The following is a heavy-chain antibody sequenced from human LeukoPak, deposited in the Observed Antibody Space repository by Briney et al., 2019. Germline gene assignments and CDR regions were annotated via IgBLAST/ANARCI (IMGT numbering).Heavy chain of an antibody. CDR2: INPNSGGT. V-gene: IGHV1-2*02. CDR1: GCTFTGYY. Sequence: ASVKVSCKASGCTFTGYYMHWVRQAPGQGLEWMGWINPNSGGTNYAQKFQGRVTMTRDTSISTAYMELSRLRSDDTAVYYCARDDPSIVRGVIIELFDYWGQGTLVTVSS. J-gene: IGHJ4*02. D-gene: IGHD3-10*01. CDR3: ARDDPSIVRGVIIELFDY.